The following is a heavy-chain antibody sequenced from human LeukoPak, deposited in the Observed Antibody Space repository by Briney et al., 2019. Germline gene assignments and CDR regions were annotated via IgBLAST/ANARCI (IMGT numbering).Heavy chain of an antibody. D-gene: IGHD2-2*01. V-gene: IGHV5-51*01. CDR3: ARHLSSHSSTMDGDY. CDR1: GYSFTSYW. Sequence: GESLKISCKGSGYSFTSYWIGWVRQMPGKGLEWMGIIYPGDSDTRYSPPFQGQVTISADKSISTAYLQWSSLKASDTAMYYCARHLSSHSSTMDGDYWGQGTLVTASS. J-gene: IGHJ4*02. CDR2: IYPGDSDT.